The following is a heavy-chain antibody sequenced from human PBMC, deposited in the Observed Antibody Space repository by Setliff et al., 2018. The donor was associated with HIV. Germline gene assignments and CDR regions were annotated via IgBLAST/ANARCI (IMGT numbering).Heavy chain of an antibody. CDR1: GGSINSTSYY. D-gene: IGHD3-22*01. Sequence: PSETLSLTCTLSGGSINSTSYYWGWIRQPPGNGLEWIGSIYHTGSTYYKPSLKSRVTISVDTSKNQFSLKLSSVTAADTAFYYCARGFSGDYLFTGYLDVWGKGTTVTVSS. CDR2: IYHTGST. CDR3: ARGFSGDYLFTGYLDV. J-gene: IGHJ6*03. V-gene: IGHV4-39*07.